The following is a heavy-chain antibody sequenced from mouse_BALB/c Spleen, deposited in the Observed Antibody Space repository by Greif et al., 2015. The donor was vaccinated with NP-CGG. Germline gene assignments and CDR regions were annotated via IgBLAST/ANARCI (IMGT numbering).Heavy chain of an antibody. D-gene: IGHD2-1*01. Sequence: VKVVESGPGLVAPSQSLSITCTVSGFSLTSYGVHWVRQPPGKGLEWLGVIWXGGSTNYNSALMSRLSISKDNSKSQVFLKMISLQTDDTAMYYCARLHGNYFDYWGQGTTLTVSS. V-gene: IGHV2-9*02. CDR3: ARLHGNYFDY. CDR1: GFSLTSYG. CDR2: IWXGGST. J-gene: IGHJ2*01.